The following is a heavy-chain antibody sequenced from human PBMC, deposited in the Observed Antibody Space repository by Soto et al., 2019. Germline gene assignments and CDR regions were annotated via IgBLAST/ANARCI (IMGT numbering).Heavy chain of an antibody. CDR3: ARGRASGSYYLLDY. V-gene: IGHV1-8*01. Sequence: VKVSCKASGNTFTSYDMNWVRQATGHGLEWMGWINPNSGNIGYAQKFQGRVTMTRDTAIRTAYMEVSRLRSDDTAVYYCARGRASGSYYLLDYWGQGTLVTVSS. CDR1: GNTFTSYD. D-gene: IGHD3-10*01. J-gene: IGHJ4*02. CDR2: INPNSGNI.